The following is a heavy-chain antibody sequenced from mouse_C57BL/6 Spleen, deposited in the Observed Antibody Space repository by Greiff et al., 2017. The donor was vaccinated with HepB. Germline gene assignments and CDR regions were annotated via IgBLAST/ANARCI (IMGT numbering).Heavy chain of an antibody. J-gene: IGHJ4*01. V-gene: IGHV14-4*01. CDR3: TTDFLYYAMDY. D-gene: IGHD2-4*01. CDR1: GFNIKDDY. Sequence: VQLQQSGAELVRPGASVKLSCTASGFNIKDDYMHWVKQRPEQGLEWIGWIDPENGDTEYASKFQGKATITADTSSNTAYLQLSSLPSEDTAVYYCTTDFLYYAMDYWGQGTSVTVSS. CDR2: IDPENGDT.